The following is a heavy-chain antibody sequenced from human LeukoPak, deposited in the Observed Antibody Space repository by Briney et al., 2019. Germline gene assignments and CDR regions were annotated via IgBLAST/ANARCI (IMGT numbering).Heavy chain of an antibody. D-gene: IGHD3-10*01. CDR1: GGSFSGDY. CDR3: ARGRRGPDY. Sequence: SETLSLTCAVYGGSFSGDYWSWIRQPPGKGLEWTGEINHSGSTNYNPSLKSRVTISVDTSKNQFSLKLSSVTAADTAVYYCARGRRGPDYWGQGTLVTVSS. V-gene: IGHV4-34*01. J-gene: IGHJ4*02. CDR2: INHSGST.